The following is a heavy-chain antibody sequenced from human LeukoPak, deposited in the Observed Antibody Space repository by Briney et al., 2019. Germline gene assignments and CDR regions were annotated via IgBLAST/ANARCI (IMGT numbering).Heavy chain of an antibody. D-gene: IGHD3-22*01. CDR3: ARSLLPYDSSGYSEIRWFDP. J-gene: IGHJ5*02. CDR2: INPNSGGT. V-gene: IGHV1-2*02. CDR1: GYTFTGYY. Sequence: GASVKVSCKASGYTFTGYYMHWVRQAPGQGLEWMRWINPNSGGTNYAQKFQGRVTITRDTSISTAYMELSRLRSDDTAVYYCARSLLPYDSSGYSEIRWFDPWGQGTLVTVSS.